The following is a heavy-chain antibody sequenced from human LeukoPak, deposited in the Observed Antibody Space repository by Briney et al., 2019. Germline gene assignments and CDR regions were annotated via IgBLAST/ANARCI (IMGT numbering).Heavy chain of an antibody. CDR2: ISYDGSNK. V-gene: IGHV3-30-3*01. D-gene: IGHD3-9*01. CDR3: ARAHDVLRYFDWFGYYGMDV. J-gene: IGHJ6*02. Sequence: PGRSLTLSCAASGVTFRSYAMRWVRQAPGKGLEWVAGISYDGSNKYYADSVKGRFTISRDNSKNTLYLQMNSLRAEDTAVYYCARAHDVLRYFDWFGYYGMDVWGQGTTVTVSS. CDR1: GVTFRSYA.